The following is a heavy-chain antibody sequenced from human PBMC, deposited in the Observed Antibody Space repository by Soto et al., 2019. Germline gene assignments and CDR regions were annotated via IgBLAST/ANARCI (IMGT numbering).Heavy chain of an antibody. J-gene: IGHJ4*02. CDR1: VYTFTIYG. CDR2: IRPNDGHT. D-gene: IGHD4-4*01. Sequence: GSVKVSCHGLVYTFTIYGISWLRQAPGQGLEWMGWIRPNDGHTNYAQKFQDRVTMTRDTSTTTVYMDLRSLGSDDTAVYYCAIIGSGDYSDFDYWGQGTLVTVSS. CDR3: AIIGSGDYSDFDY. V-gene: IGHV1-18*01.